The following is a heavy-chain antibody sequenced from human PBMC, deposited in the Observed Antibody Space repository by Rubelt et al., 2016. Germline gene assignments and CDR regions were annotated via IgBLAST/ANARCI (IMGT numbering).Heavy chain of an antibody. J-gene: IGHJ4*02. CDR1: GGSISSSSYY. CDR3: ASRSSGWFDY. V-gene: IGHV4-39*01. CDR2: IYYSGGT. D-gene: IGHD6-19*01. Sequence: QLQLQESGPGLVKPSETLSLTCTVSGGSISSSSYYWGWIRQPPGKGLEWIGSIYYSGGTYYNPSLKCRVPISVDTSKTQFCLKLSSVTAADTAVYYCASRSSGWFDYWGQGTLVTVSS.